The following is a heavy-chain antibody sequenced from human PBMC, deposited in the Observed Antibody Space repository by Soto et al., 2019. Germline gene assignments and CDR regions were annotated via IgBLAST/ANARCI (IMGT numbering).Heavy chain of an antibody. Sequence: ASVKVSCKASGYTFTDYYMFWVRQAPGQGLEWMGWINPNSGAISFTQKFQGRVTITRDTSASTAYMELSSLRSEDTAVYYCVRRHVSATGIDWFDPWGQGTLVTVSS. V-gene: IGHV1-2*02. J-gene: IGHJ5*02. CDR1: GYTFTDYY. CDR2: INPNSGAI. CDR3: VRRHVSATGIDWFDP. D-gene: IGHD6-13*01.